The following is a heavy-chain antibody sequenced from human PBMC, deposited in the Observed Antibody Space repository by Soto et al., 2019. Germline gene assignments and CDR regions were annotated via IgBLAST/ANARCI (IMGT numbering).Heavy chain of an antibody. CDR2: IKEDGGGK. J-gene: IGHJ4*02. CDR1: GFTFSSYW. CDR3: TREDPGIAVAGTRY. D-gene: IGHD6-19*01. V-gene: IGHV3-7*01. Sequence: EVQLVESGGGLVQPGGSLRLSCAASGFTFSSYWMSWVRRAPGKGLKWVASIKEDGGGKYYVDSVKGRFTISRDNAKNSLSLQMNSLRAEDTAVYSCTREDPGIAVAGTRYWGQGTLVTVSS.